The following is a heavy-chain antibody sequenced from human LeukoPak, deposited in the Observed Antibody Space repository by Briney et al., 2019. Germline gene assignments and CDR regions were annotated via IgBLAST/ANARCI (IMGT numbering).Heavy chain of an antibody. V-gene: IGHV3-20*04. CDR3: ASEVIAAAGLEGNY. J-gene: IGHJ4*02. Sequence: PGGSLRLSCAASGFTFDDYGMSWVRQAPGKGLEWVSGINWNGGSTGYADSVKGRFTISRDSAKNSLYLQMNSLRAEDTALYYCASEVIAAAGLEGNYWGQGTLVTVPS. CDR2: INWNGGST. CDR1: GFTFDDYG. D-gene: IGHD6-13*01.